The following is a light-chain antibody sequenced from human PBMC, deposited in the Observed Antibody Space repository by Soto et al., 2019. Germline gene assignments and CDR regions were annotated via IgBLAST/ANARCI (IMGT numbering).Light chain of an antibody. V-gene: IGKV3-20*01. CDR1: QSVTNNY. CDR2: DAS. Sequence: EIVLTQSPVTLSLSPGERATLSCTASQSVTNNYLVWYKQKPGQPPRLLMYDASSMATGIPERFSGSGSGTDFTLTISRLEPEYFAVYHCQPFGGSPLLTFGGGTKVEFK. J-gene: IGKJ4*01. CDR3: QPFGGSPLLT.